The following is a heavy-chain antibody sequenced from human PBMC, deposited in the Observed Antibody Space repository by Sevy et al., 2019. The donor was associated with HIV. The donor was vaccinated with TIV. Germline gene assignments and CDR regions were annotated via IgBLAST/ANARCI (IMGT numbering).Heavy chain of an antibody. D-gene: IGHD4-17*01. J-gene: IGHJ4*02. CDR2: IKSKIHGGTA. V-gene: IGHV3-15*01. CDR1: GFTLSNAW. CDR3: TKDFGDIDH. Sequence: GGSLRLSCAASGFTLSNAWMTWVRQAPGKGLEWVGRIKSKIHGGTADYAAPVKGRFTISRDDSQNTLYLQMNSLKTEDTALYYCTKDFGDIDHWGQGTLVTVSS.